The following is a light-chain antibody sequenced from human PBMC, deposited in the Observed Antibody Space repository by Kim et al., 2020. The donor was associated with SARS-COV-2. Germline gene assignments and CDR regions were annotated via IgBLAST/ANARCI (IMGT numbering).Light chain of an antibody. Sequence: VAPGKTARITCSGDVLAKKYARWFQQKPGQAPVLVIYKDSERPSGIPERFSGSSSGTTVTLTISGAQVEDEADYYCYSAADNSYVFGTGTKVTVL. CDR3: YSAADNSYV. CDR1: VLAKKY. V-gene: IGLV3-27*01. CDR2: KDS. J-gene: IGLJ1*01.